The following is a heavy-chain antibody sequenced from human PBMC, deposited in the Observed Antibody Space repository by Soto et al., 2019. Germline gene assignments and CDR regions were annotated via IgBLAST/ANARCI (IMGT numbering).Heavy chain of an antibody. CDR1: GLTFSSYE. D-gene: IGHD3-22*01. CDR3: SNYYYDSNVSSH. J-gene: IGHJ4*02. CDR2: ISSGGSTI. V-gene: IGHV3-48*03. Sequence: GXSLRHSYSASGLTFSSYEMNWVRQAPGKGLEWVSYISSGGSTIYYADSVKGRFTISRDNAKNSLYLQMNSLRAEDTAVYYCSNYYYDSNVSSHWGQGSRVTVSS.